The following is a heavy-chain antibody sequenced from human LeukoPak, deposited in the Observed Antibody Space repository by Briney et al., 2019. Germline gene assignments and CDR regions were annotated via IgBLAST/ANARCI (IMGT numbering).Heavy chain of an antibody. Sequence: GESLKISCKGSGYSFTSYWIGWVRQMPGKGLEWMGIIYPGDSDTRYSPSFQGQVTISADKSISTAYLQWSSLKASDTAMYYCATTYCGGDCYYSYFDYWGQGTLVTVSS. CDR2: IYPGDSDT. V-gene: IGHV5-51*01. D-gene: IGHD2-21*02. J-gene: IGHJ4*02. CDR1: GYSFTSYW. CDR3: ATTYCGGDCYYSYFDY.